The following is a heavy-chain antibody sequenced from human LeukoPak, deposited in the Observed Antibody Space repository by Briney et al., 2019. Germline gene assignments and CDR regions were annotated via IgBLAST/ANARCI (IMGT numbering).Heavy chain of an antibody. CDR2: INHSGST. J-gene: IGHJ6*02. V-gene: IGHV4-34*01. CDR3: ARGPRPLYYYYYGMDV. Sequence: SETLSLTCAVYGGSFSGYYWSWIRQPPGKGLEWIGEINHSGSTNYNPSLKSRVTISVDTSKNQFSLKLSSVTAADTAVYYCARGPRPLYYYYYGMDVWGQGTTVTASS. CDR1: GGSFSGYY.